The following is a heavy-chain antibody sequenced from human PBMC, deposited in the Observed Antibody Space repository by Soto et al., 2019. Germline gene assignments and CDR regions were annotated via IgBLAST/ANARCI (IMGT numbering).Heavy chain of an antibody. J-gene: IGHJ5*02. D-gene: IGHD6-6*01. CDR3: ARVRGGIAARLDP. Sequence: QLQLQESGSGLVKPSQTLSLTCAVSGGSISSGGYSWSWIRQPPGKGLEWIGYIYHSGSTYYNPPLKSRVTISVDRSKNQFSLKLSSVTAADTAVYYCARVRGGIAARLDPWGQGTLVTVSS. CDR1: GGSISSGGYS. CDR2: IYHSGST. V-gene: IGHV4-30-2*01.